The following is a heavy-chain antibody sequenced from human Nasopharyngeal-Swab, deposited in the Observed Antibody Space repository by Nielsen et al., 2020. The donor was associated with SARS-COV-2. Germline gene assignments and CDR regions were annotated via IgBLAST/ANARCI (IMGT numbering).Heavy chain of an antibody. D-gene: IGHD2-21*01. CDR2: ISGSGGRT. Sequence: GESLKISCAASGFTFSSYSINWVRQAPGKGLEWVSAISGSGGRTYYGDSVKGRFTISRDNSKNTLYLQMNSLRADDTAVYYCASRSLLSGGAFDYWGQGTLVIVSS. J-gene: IGHJ4*02. CDR1: GFTFSSYS. V-gene: IGHV3-23*01. CDR3: ASRSLLSGGAFDY.